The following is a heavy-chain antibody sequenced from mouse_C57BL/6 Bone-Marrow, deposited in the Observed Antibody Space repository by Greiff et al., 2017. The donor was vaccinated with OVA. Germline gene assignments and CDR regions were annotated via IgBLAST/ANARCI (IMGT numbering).Heavy chain of an antibody. CDR1: GYTFTSYG. Sequence: QVQLQQSGAELARPGASVKLSCKASGYTFTSYGISWVKQRTGQGLEWIGEIYPRSGNTYYNEKFKGKATLTADKSSSTAYMQRRSLTSEDSAVYFCARFTTVVAGDVWGTGTTVTVSS. J-gene: IGHJ1*03. D-gene: IGHD1-1*01. V-gene: IGHV1-81*01. CDR3: ARFTTVVAGDV. CDR2: IYPRSGNT.